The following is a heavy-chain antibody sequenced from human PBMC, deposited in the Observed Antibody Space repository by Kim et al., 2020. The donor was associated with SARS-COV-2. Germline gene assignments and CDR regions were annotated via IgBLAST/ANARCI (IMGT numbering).Heavy chain of an antibody. CDR3: AKLKGGEGIAAPFYY. D-gene: IGHD6-6*01. Sequence: DPLEGRFTISRDNSKNALYMQMNSLRTEDSALYYCAKLKGGEGIAAPFYYWGQGTLVTVSS. V-gene: IGHV3-43*01. J-gene: IGHJ4*02.